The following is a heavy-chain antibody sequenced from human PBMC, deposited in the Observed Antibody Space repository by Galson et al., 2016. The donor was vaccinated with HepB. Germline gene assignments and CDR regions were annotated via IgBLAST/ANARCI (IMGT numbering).Heavy chain of an antibody. CDR3: AKDHPSWTVGRCFDY. J-gene: IGHJ4*02. CDR1: GFTFSTYG. CDR2: ISASGGST. Sequence: SLRLSCAASGFTFSTYGMSWVRQAPGKGLEWVSGISASGGSTFYADSVKGRFTISRDNSKNTLYLQVDSLRAEDTAVYYCAKDHPSWTVGRCFDYWGQGTLVTVSS. V-gene: IGHV3-23*01. D-gene: IGHD3/OR15-3a*01.